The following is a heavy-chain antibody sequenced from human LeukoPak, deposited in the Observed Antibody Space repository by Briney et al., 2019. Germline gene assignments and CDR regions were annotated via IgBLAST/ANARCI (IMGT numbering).Heavy chain of an antibody. CDR1: GFTFDDCA. CDR3: AQEAYPIGPFDY. D-gene: IGHD3-10*01. Sequence: GGSLRLSCAASGFTFDDCAMHWVRQAPGKGLEWVSGISWNSGSIGYADSVKGRFTISRDNAKNSLYLQMNSLRAEDMALYYCAQEAYPIGPFDYWGQGTLVTVSS. CDR2: ISWNSGSI. V-gene: IGHV3-9*03. J-gene: IGHJ4*02.